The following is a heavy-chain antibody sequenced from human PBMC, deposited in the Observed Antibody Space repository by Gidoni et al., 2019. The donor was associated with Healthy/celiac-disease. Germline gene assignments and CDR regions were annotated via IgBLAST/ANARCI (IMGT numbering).Heavy chain of an antibody. V-gene: IGHV3-23*01. CDR2: ISGSGGST. CDR1: GSTFSSYA. D-gene: IGHD1-7*01. J-gene: IGHJ6*02. CDR3: AKALAYQNWNYVSYYYGMDV. Sequence: EVQLLESGGGLVQPGGSLRLSCAASGSTFSSYAMSWVRQAPGKGLEWVAAISGSGGSTYYADSVKGRFTISRDNSKNTLYLQMNSLRAEDTAVYYCAKALAYQNWNYVSYYYGMDVWGQGTTVTVSS.